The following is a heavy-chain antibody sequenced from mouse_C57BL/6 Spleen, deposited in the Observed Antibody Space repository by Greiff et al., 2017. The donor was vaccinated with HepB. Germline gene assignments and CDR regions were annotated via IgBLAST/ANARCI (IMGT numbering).Heavy chain of an antibody. Sequence: EVQGVESGGDLVKPGGSLKLSCAASGFTFSSYGMSWVRQTPDKRLEWVATISSGGSYTYYPDSVKGRFTISRDNAKNTLYLQMSSLKSEDTAMYYCARLRDYNWYFDVWGTGTTVTVSS. V-gene: IGHV5-6*01. J-gene: IGHJ1*03. D-gene: IGHD2-4*01. CDR1: GFTFSSYG. CDR2: ISSGGSYT. CDR3: ARLRDYNWYFDV.